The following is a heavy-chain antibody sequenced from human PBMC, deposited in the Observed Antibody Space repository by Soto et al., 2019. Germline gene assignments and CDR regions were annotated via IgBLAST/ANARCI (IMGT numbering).Heavy chain of an antibody. D-gene: IGHD1-1*01. CDR1: GGSITTGGRY. Sequence: QVRPQEWCPGLVKPSQTLSLKCSVSGGSITTGGRYWSWIRQLPGKGLEWIGDIYYSGNTYYNASIKSRVTISVEAAKNHFSLKLSSLTAADTAVYYCAQALVFTGGDGFDIWGQGRLVTVSS. CDR3: AQALVFTGGDGFDI. J-gene: IGHJ3*02. V-gene: IGHV4-31*02. CDR2: IYYSGNT.